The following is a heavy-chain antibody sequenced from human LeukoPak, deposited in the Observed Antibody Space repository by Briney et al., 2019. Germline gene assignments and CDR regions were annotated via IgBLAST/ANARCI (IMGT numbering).Heavy chain of an antibody. V-gene: IGHV4-39*01. CDR1: SGAISSSSYY. Sequence: SETLSLTCTVSSGAISSSSYYWGWIRQPPGKGLEWIGGISYSGSTDYNPSLKSRVTISVDTSKNQFSLRLSSVTAADTAVYYCARHSGSYLYYFDFWGQGALVTVSS. CDR3: ARHSGSYLYYFDF. D-gene: IGHD1-26*01. J-gene: IGHJ4*02. CDR2: ISYSGST.